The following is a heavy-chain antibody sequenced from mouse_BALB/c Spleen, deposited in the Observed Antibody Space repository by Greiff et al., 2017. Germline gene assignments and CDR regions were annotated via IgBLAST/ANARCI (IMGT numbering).Heavy chain of an antibody. J-gene: IGHJ1*01. D-gene: IGHD2-4*01. Sequence: EVQLQESGPELVKPGASVKIPCKASGYTFTDYNMDWVKQSHGKSLEWIGDINPNNGGTIYNQKFKGKATLTVDKSSSTAYMELRSLTSEDTAVYYCAREGDDSPAPWYFDVWGAGTTVTVSS. CDR2: INPNNGGT. CDR3: AREGDDSPAPWYFDV. CDR1: GYTFTDYN. V-gene: IGHV1-18*01.